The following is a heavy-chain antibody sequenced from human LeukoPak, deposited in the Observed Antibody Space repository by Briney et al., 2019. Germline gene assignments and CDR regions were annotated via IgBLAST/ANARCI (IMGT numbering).Heavy chain of an antibody. CDR1: GGSISSYF. Sequence: SETLSLTCTVSGGSISSYFWSWIRQPPGKGLEWIGYVYYSGSTNYNPSLKSRVTISVDTSKKQFSLKLSSAAAADTAVYYCAIVLDLSKSGLDAFDIWGQGTMVTVSS. CDR2: VYYSGST. J-gene: IGHJ3*02. D-gene: IGHD1-26*01. V-gene: IGHV4-59*01. CDR3: AIVLDLSKSGLDAFDI.